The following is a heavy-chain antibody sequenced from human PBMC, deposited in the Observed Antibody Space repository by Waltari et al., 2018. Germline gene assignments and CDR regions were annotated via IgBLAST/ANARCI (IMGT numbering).Heavy chain of an antibody. D-gene: IGHD5-18*01. CDR1: GFTFSSYG. J-gene: IGHJ4*02. CDR3: ARDGLGLWLNY. CDR2: IWYDGSNK. V-gene: IGHV3-33*01. Sequence: QVQLVESGGGVVQPGRSLRLSCAAPGFTFSSYGMHWVRQAPGKGLEWVAVIWYDGSNKYYADSVKGRVTISRDNSKNTLYLQMNGLRAEDTAVYYCARDGLGLWLNYWGQGTLVTVSS.